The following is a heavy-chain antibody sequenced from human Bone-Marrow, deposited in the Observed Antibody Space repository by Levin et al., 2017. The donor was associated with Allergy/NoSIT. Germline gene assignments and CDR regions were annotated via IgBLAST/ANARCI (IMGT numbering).Heavy chain of an antibody. Sequence: ASVKVSCKASGYTFTSYYMHWVRQAPGQGLEWMGIINPSGGSTSYAQKFQGRVTMTRDTSTSTVYMELSSLRSEDTAVYYCATEGSDYYDSSGYYYYFDYWGQGTLVTVSS. V-gene: IGHV1-46*01. D-gene: IGHD3-22*01. CDR2: INPSGGST. J-gene: IGHJ4*02. CDR1: GYTFTSYY. CDR3: ATEGSDYYDSSGYYYYFDY.